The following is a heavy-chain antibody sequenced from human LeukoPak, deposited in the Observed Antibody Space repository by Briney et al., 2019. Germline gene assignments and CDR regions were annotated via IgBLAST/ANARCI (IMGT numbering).Heavy chain of an antibody. Sequence: GASVKVSCKASGYTFTDYYIHWVREAPGQGLEWMGWINPNSGDTISAQKFEGRVTMTRDTSITTAYMEVSRLRSDDTAVYHCARSDFWSGYSHYMDVWGKGTTVTVSS. J-gene: IGHJ6*03. D-gene: IGHD3-3*01. V-gene: IGHV1-2*02. CDR3: ARSDFWSGYSHYMDV. CDR2: INPNSGDT. CDR1: GYTFTDYY.